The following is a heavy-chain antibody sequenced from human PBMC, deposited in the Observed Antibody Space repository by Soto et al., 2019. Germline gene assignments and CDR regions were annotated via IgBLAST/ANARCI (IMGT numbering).Heavy chain of an antibody. CDR3: AREVLSSSRQLDY. V-gene: IGHV3-11*01. Sequence: QVQLVESGGGLVKPGGSLRLSCAASGFTFSDYYMSCIRQAPGKGLERVSYISSSGSTIYYADSVKRRFTISRDNAKNSLYLQINSLRAEDTAVYYCAREVLSSSRQLDYWGQVTLGTVSS. CDR1: GFTFSDYY. J-gene: IGHJ4*02. D-gene: IGHD6-6*01. CDR2: ISSSGSTI.